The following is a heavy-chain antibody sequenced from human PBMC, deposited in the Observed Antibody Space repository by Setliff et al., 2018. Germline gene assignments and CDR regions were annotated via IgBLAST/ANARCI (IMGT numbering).Heavy chain of an antibody. CDR1: GYSISSGYY. CDR3: ARPLYYNFWSGYPDYYYYMDV. D-gene: IGHD3-3*01. V-gene: IGHV4-38-2*01. CDR2: IYYSGST. Sequence: SETLSLTCAVSGYSISSGYYWGWIRQPPGKGLEWIGSIYYSGSTYYNPSLKSRVTISVDTSKNQFSLKLSSVNAADTAVYYCARPLYYNFWSGYPDYYYYMDVWGKGTTVTVSS. J-gene: IGHJ6*03.